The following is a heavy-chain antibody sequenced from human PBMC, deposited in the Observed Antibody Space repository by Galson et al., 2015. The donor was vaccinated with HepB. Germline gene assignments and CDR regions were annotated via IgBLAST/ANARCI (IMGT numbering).Heavy chain of an antibody. CDR1: GFTFSSYS. CDR2: ISSSSSYT. CDR3: AKGPSYYYGMDV. J-gene: IGHJ6*02. Sequence: SLRLSCAASGFTFSSYSMNWVRQAPGKGLEWVSYISSSSSYTNYADSVKGRFTISRDNAKNSLYLQMNSLRAEDTAVYYCAKGPSYYYGMDVWGQGTTVTVSS. V-gene: IGHV3-21*05.